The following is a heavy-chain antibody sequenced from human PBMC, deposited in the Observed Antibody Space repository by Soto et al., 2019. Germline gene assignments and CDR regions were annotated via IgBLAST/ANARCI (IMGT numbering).Heavy chain of an antibody. CDR1: GFTFSSHW. CDR3: ARDDYNWARDY. J-gene: IGHJ4*02. V-gene: IGHV3-7*01. Sequence: EVQLVESGGGLVQPGGSLRLSCAASGFTFSSHWMRWVRQAPGKGLEWVANIKHDGSETYYVDSVKGRFTISRDNAKNSLYLQMHSLRAEDTAVYYCARDDYNWARDYWGQGTLVTVSS. D-gene: IGHD4-4*01. CDR2: IKHDGSET.